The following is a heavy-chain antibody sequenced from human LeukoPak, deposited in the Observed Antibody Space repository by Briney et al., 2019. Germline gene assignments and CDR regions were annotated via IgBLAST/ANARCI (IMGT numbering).Heavy chain of an antibody. CDR2: VDPEDGET. V-gene: IGHV1-69-2*01. J-gene: IGHJ4*02. CDR1: GYTFTDYY. CDR3: ATAERPTVVVPAANAY. Sequence: ASVKVSCKVSGYTFTDYYMHWVQQAPGKGLEWVGLVDPEDGETIYAEKFQGRVTITADTSTDTAYMELSSLRSEDTAVYYCATAERPTVVVPAANAYWGQGTLVTVSS. D-gene: IGHD2-2*01.